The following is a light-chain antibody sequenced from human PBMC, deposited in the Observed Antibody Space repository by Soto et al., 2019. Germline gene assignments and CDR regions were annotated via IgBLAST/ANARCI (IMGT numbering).Light chain of an antibody. CDR1: QGVSNY. CDR2: DAS. J-gene: IGKJ4*01. Sequence: EIVLTQSPATLSLSPGERATLSCRASQGVSNYLDWYQQKPGQAPRLLIYDASNRATGIPGRFSVSGSGTDFTLTISSLEAEDFAVYYGQHRSSWPLTFGGGTKVEIK. V-gene: IGKV3-11*01. CDR3: QHRSSWPLT.